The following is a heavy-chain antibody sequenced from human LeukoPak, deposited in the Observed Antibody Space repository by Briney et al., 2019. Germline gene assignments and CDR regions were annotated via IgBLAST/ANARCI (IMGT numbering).Heavy chain of an antibody. J-gene: IGHJ4*02. CDR2: ISSNGGST. V-gene: IGHV3-64D*06. Sequence: GGSLRLSCSASGFTFSSYAMHWVRQTPGKGLEYVSIISSNGGSTYYADSVKGRFTISRDNSKNTLSLQMSSLRTEDTAVYYCVKDRWVDYWGQGTLVTVSS. CDR1: GFTFSSYA. CDR3: VKDRWVDY. D-gene: IGHD4-23*01.